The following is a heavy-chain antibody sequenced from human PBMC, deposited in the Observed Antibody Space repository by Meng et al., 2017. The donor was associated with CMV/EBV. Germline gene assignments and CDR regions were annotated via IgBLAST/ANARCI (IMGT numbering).Heavy chain of an antibody. CDR1: GYTLTELS. CDR2: FDPEDGET. V-gene: IGHV1-24*01. CDR3: ARGGADCSSTSCYRGNYYYYYGMDV. J-gene: IGHJ6*02. D-gene: IGHD2-2*01. Sequence: ASVKVSCKVSGYTLTELSRHWVRQAPGKGLEWMGGFDPEDGETIYAQKFQGRVTMTEDTSTDTAYMELSSLRSEDTAVYYCARGGADCSSTSCYRGNYYYYYGMDVWGQGTTVTVSS.